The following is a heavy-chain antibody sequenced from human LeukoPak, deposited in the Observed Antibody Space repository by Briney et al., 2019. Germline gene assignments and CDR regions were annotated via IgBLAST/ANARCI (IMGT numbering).Heavy chain of an antibody. V-gene: IGHV3-23*01. D-gene: IGHD1-26*01. J-gene: IGHJ1*01. Sequence: TGGSLRLSCAASGFTFSSYAMHWVRQAPGKGLEWVSGISGSGGSTYYADSVKGRFTISRDNSKNTLYLQMNSLRVEDTAVFYCVRDKYSGSTPEHWGQGTLVTVSS. CDR3: VRDKYSGSTPEH. CDR2: ISGSGGST. CDR1: GFTFSSYA.